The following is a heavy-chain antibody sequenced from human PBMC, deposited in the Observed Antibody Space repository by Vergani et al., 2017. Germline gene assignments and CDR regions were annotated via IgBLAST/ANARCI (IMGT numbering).Heavy chain of an antibody. J-gene: IGHJ6*02. CDR3: ARDPRGYGGDPEDYYYGMDV. Sequence: QVQLVQSGAELKKPGASVRVSCKASGFIFTDYYIHWMRQAPGQGLEWIGWINPNGDATHYAQNFRGRVTLTRDTSSTTAYMELTSLRSQDTAVYYCARDPRGYGGDPEDYYYGMDVWGQGTTVTVSS. D-gene: IGHD2-21*02. V-gene: IGHV1-2*02. CDR1: GFIFTDYY. CDR2: INPNGDAT.